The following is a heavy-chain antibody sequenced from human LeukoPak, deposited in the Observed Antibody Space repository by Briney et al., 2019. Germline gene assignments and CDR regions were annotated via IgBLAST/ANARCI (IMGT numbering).Heavy chain of an antibody. J-gene: IGHJ6*02. Sequence: ASVKVSCKASGYTFTSYDINWVRQATGQGLEWMGWMNPNSGNTGYAQKFQGRVTMTRNTSISTAYMELSSLRSEDMAVYYCARDLRYGDYQNYYYYYGMDVWGQGTTVTVSS. CDR2: MNPNSGNT. V-gene: IGHV1-8*01. D-gene: IGHD4-17*01. CDR3: ARDLRYGDYQNYYYYYGMDV. CDR1: GYTFTSYD.